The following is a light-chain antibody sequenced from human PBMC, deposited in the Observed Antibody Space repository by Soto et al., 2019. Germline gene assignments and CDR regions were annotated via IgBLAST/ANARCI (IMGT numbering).Light chain of an antibody. CDR2: DVS. Sequence: DVQMTQSPSTLSASVGDSVTITCRASQSIAASLAWYQLKPGEAPKLLIYDVSNLESGVPSRFSGSGSGTEFSLTIRSLYPDDFATYYCQQYDYSRTFGQGTKVEIK. J-gene: IGKJ1*01. V-gene: IGKV1-5*01. CDR1: QSIAAS. CDR3: QQYDYSRT.